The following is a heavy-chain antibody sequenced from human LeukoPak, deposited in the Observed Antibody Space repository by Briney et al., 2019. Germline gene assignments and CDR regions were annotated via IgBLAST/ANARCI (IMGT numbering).Heavy chain of an antibody. V-gene: IGHV4-38-2*02. CDR1: GYSISSGYY. D-gene: IGHD1-14*01. CDR3: AREKTGGVAGTYDAFDI. J-gene: IGHJ3*02. Sequence: SETLSLTCTVSGYSISSGYYCGWIRQSPGKGLEWIGCIYHGGSTYYNPSLRSRVIVSVDTSKNHFSLKMSSVTAADTAVYYCAREKTGGVAGTYDAFDIWGQGTMVTVSS. CDR2: IYHGGST.